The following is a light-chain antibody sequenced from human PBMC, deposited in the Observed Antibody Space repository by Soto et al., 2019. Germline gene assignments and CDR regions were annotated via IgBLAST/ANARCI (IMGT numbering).Light chain of an antibody. CDR1: QSISNW. Sequence: DIQMTQSPSALSASVGDRVTITCRASQSISNWLAWYQQKPGKAPKLLIYKASNLESGVPARFSGSGSGTEFTLTISSLQPDDFATYYCQQYNTYRTFGQGTKLEIK. V-gene: IGKV1-5*03. CDR3: QQYNTYRT. J-gene: IGKJ2*01. CDR2: KAS.